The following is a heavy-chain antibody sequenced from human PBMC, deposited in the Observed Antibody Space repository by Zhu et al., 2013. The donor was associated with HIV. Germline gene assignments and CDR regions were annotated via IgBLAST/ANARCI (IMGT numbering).Heavy chain of an antibody. V-gene: IGHV1-18*04. CDR3: TRDQQRLKFDF. CDR2: VNPYNGVA. J-gene: IGHJ4*02. CDR1: GFIFTSVG. Sequence: QVHLVQSGSEVKKPGDSVQVSCKTSGFIFTSVGYSWVRQARGQGFEWIGWVNPYNGVAVPAQKLGNRLFLAKDASTNTVFMELKDLRPDDTAVYYCTRDQQRLKFDFWGQGTQVTVSS. D-gene: IGHD1-1*01.